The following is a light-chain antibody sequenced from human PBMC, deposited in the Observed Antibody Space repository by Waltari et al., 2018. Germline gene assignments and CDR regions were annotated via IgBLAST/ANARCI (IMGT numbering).Light chain of an antibody. CDR3: QAFDIRLSGGVV. V-gene: IGLV1-40*01. CDR1: SSNIGAGHD. CDR2: GNN. Sequence: QSVLTQPPSMSGAPGQRVTISCTGSSSNIGAGHDVHWYQVFPGTAPKLLIYGNNIRPSGGPDRCSGSKSDTSASLAIGGLQAEDEADYYCQAFDIRLSGGVVFGGGTKVTVL. J-gene: IGLJ3*02.